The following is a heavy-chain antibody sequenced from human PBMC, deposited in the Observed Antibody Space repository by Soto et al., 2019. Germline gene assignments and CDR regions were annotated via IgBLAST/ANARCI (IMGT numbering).Heavy chain of an antibody. CDR1: GFTFSSYS. CDR3: ARDWGVYYGSGYGMDV. D-gene: IGHD3-10*01. CDR2: ISSSSSYI. Sequence: ESGGGLVKPGGSLRLSCAASGFTFSSYSMNWVRQAPGKGLEWVSSISSSSSYIYYADSVKGRFTISRDNAKNSLYLQMNSLRAEDTAVYYCARDWGVYYGSGYGMDVWGQGTTVTVSS. J-gene: IGHJ6*02. V-gene: IGHV3-21*01.